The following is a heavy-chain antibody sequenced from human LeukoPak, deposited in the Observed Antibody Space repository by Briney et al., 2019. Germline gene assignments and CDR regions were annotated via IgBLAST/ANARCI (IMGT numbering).Heavy chain of an antibody. CDR1: GGSISSGNW. CDR2: IYHSGST. V-gene: IGHV4-4*02. Sequence: SETLSLTCAVSGGSISSGNWWNWVRQPPGKGLEWIGEIYHSGSTNYNPSLKSRVTISVDKSKNQFSLKLSSVTAADTAMYYCARVDSSGSYYCDYWGQGILVTVSS. CDR3: ARVDSSGSYYCDY. D-gene: IGHD3-10*01. J-gene: IGHJ4*02.